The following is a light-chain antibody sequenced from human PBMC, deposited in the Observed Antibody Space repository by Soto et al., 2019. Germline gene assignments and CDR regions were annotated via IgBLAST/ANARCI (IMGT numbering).Light chain of an antibody. CDR3: QQYNSWPVA. Sequence: EKVMTQSPATLSVSPGERATLSCRASQSVSSKLAWYQQKPGQAPRPLIYGASTRATGIPARFSGSGSGTEFTLTISSLQSEDFAVYYCQQYNSWPVAFGQGTKVEIK. CDR2: GAS. CDR1: QSVSSK. J-gene: IGKJ1*01. V-gene: IGKV3D-15*01.